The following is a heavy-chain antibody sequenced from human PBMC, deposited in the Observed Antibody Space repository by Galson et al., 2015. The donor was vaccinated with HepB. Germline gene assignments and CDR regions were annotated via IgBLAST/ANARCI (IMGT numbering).Heavy chain of an antibody. V-gene: IGHV1-18*01. CDR2: ISAYNGST. D-gene: IGHD3-3*01. J-gene: IGHJ3*02. CDR1: GYTFTSYG. Sequence: SVKVSCKASGYTFTSYGISWVRQAPGQGLEWMGWISAYNGSTNYAQKLQGRVTMTTDTSTSTAYMELRSLRSDDTAVYYCASGHHLYYDFWSGPDVGKFDAFDIWGQGTMVTVSS. CDR3: ASGHHLYYDFWSGPDVGKFDAFDI.